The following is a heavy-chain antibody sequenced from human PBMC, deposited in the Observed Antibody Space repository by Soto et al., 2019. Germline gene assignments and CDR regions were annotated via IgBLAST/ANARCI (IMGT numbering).Heavy chain of an antibody. Sequence: QVQLVQSGAEVKKPGASVKVSCKASGYTFTSYGISWVRQAPGQGLEWMGWISAYNGNTNYAQKLQGRVTMTTDTSTSTAYMELRSLRSDDTAVYYCAGDPWGYSIDVAEYFQHWGQGTLVTVSS. CDR1: GYTFTSYG. CDR2: ISAYNGNT. J-gene: IGHJ1*01. V-gene: IGHV1-18*01. D-gene: IGHD3-3*02. CDR3: AGDPWGYSIDVAEYFQH.